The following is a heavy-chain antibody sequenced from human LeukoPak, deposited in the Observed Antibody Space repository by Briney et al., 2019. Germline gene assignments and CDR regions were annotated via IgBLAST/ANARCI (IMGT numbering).Heavy chain of an antibody. D-gene: IGHD5-18*01. CDR1: GFTFTTYW. CDR3: ARDAVDTANAV. Sequence: GGSLRLSCAASGFTFTTYWMHWVRQAPGKGLVWVSHINSDGSITSYADSVKGRFAISRDNAKNTLYLQMNSLRAEDTAVYYCARDAVDTANAVWGQGTTVTVSS. J-gene: IGHJ6*02. V-gene: IGHV3-74*01. CDR2: INSDGSIT.